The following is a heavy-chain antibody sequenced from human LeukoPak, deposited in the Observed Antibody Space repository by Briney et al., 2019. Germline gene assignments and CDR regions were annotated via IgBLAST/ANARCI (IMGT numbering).Heavy chain of an antibody. D-gene: IGHD5-18*01. CDR1: GFTFTTYW. CDR3: ARDAVDTANAV. Sequence: GGSLRLSCAASGFTFTTYWMHWVRQAPGKGLVWVSHINSDGSITSYADSVKGRFAISRDNAKNTLYLQMNSLRAEDTAVYYCARDAVDTANAVWGQGTTVTVSS. J-gene: IGHJ6*02. V-gene: IGHV3-74*01. CDR2: INSDGSIT.